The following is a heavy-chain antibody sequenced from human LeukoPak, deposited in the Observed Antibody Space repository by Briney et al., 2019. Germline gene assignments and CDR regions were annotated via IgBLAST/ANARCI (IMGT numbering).Heavy chain of an antibody. CDR2: IYYSGTT. V-gene: IGHV4-59*01. J-gene: IGHJ4*02. CDR3: AKGRASHEY. CDR1: GVSISSYY. Sequence: SETLSLTCTVSGVSISSYYWSWIRQPPGKGLEWIGSIYYSGTTNYNPSLKSRVTISIDTSKNQFSLELTSVTAADTAVFYCAKGRASHEYWGQGILVTVSS. D-gene: IGHD3-16*01.